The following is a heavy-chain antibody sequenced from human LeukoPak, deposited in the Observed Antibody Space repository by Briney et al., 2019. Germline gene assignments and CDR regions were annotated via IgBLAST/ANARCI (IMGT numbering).Heavy chain of an antibody. D-gene: IGHD6-6*01. V-gene: IGHV1-8*01. CDR2: MNPNSGNT. CDR1: GYTFTSYD. CDR3: ARGMWQGQLVDY. J-gene: IGHJ4*02. Sequence: ASVKVSCKASGYTFTSYDINWVRQATGQGLEWMGWMNPNSGNTGYAQKFQGRVIMTRNTSISTAYMELSSLRSEDTAVYYCARGMWQGQLVDYWGQGTLVTVSS.